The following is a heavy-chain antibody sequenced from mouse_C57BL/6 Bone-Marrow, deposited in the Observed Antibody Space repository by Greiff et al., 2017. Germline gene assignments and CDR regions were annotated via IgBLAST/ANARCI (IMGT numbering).Heavy chain of an antibody. V-gene: IGHV5-6*01. Sequence: EVQVVESGGDLVKPGGSLKLSCAASGFTFSSYGMSWVRQTPDKRLEWVATISSGGSYTYYPDSVKGRFTISRDNAKNTLYLQMSRLKSEDTAMYYCERRGYYYGSDWYFDVWGTGTTVTVSS. D-gene: IGHD1-1*01. CDR1: GFTFSSYG. CDR2: ISSGGSYT. J-gene: IGHJ1*03. CDR3: ERRGYYYGSDWYFDV.